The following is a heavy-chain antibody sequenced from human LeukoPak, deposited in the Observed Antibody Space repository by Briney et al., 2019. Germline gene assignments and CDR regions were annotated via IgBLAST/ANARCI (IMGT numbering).Heavy chain of an antibody. CDR3: ARSNYYDSSGYPSFEN. V-gene: IGHV3-48*04. CDR1: GFTFSSYS. J-gene: IGHJ4*02. CDR2: ISSSSRTI. D-gene: IGHD3-22*01. Sequence: PGGSLRLSCAASGFTFSSYSMNWVRQAPGKGLEWISYISSSSRTIYYADSVKGRFTISRDNAKNSLFLQMNSLRAEDTAVYYCARSNYYDSSGYPSFENWGQGTLVTVSS.